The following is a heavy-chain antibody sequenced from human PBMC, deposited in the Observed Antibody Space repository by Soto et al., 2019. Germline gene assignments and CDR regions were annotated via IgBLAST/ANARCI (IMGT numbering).Heavy chain of an antibody. CDR2: INHSGST. J-gene: IGHJ4*02. CDR1: GGSFSGYY. CDR3: ARGWGRIFDY. V-gene: IGHV4-34*01. D-gene: IGHD7-27*01. Sequence: QVQLQQWGAGLLKPSETLSLTCAVYGGSFSGYYWNWIRQPPGKGLEWIGEINHSGSTNYNPSLKSRVTISVDTYKNQFSLTLSSVTDADTAVYYCARGWGRIFDYWGQGTLVTVSS.